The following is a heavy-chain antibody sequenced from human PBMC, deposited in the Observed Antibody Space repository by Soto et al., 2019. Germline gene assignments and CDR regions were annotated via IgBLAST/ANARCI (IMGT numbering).Heavy chain of an antibody. V-gene: IGHV4-4*02. D-gene: IGHD3-22*01. CDR3: ARDPLRDYYDSSGALFDY. Sequence: SSETLSLTCAVSGGSISSSNWWSWVRQPPGKGLEWIGEIYHSGSTNYNPSLKSRVTISVDKSKNQFSLKLSSVTAADTAVYYCARDPLRDYYDSSGALFDYWGQGTLVTVSS. CDR2: IYHSGST. J-gene: IGHJ4*02. CDR1: GGSISSSNW.